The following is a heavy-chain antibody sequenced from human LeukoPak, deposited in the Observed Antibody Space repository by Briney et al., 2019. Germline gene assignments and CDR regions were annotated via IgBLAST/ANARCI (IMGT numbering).Heavy chain of an antibody. CDR2: IYYSGST. CDR1: GGSISSSSYY. Sequence: SETLSLTCTVSGGSISSSSYYWGWIRQPPGKGLEWIGSIYYSGSTYYNPSLKSRVTISVDTSKNQFSLKLSSVTAADTAVYYCARQAESYYYYYMDVWGKGTTVTISS. CDR3: ARQAESYYYYYMDV. V-gene: IGHV4-39*07. J-gene: IGHJ6*03.